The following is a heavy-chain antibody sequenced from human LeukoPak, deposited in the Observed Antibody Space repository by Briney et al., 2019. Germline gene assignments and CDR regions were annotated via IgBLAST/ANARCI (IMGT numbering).Heavy chain of an antibody. V-gene: IGHV3-23*01. CDR1: GFTFSSYA. CDR2: ISGSGGST. J-gene: IGHJ4*02. D-gene: IGHD3-9*01. Sequence: GGSLRLSCAASGFTFSSYAMSWVRQAPGKGLEWVSVISGSGGSTYYADSVKGRFTISRDNSKNTLYLQMNSLRAEDTAVYYCAKRNYDILTGHYFDYWGQGTLVTVSS. CDR3: AKRNYDILTGHYFDY.